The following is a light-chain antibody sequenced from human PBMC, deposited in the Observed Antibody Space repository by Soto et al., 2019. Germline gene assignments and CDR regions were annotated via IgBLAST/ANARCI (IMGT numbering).Light chain of an antibody. CDR2: KAS. CDR1: QSISSW. CDR3: QQYKSYPLT. V-gene: IGKV1-5*03. J-gene: IGKJ4*01. Sequence: DIQMTQSPSTLSAPVGDRVTITCRASQSISSWLAWYQQKPGKAPKLLIYKASSLESGVPSRFSGNGSGTEFTLTISSLQPDDFATYYCQQYKSYPLTFGGGTKVELK.